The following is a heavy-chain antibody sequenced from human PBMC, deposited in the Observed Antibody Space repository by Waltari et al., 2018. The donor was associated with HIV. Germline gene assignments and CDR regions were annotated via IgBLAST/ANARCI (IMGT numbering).Heavy chain of an antibody. V-gene: IGHV1-18*01. Sequence: QVQLVQSGDEVKEPGASVKVSCQTSGYTFTKFGISWVRQAPGQGLECMGWISTSKGTTNYAPQFRGTMSLTTDTSTTSAYMELRNLTSDDTALYLCARGGEFCRGPSCYRLDPWGQGTQVTVS. CDR2: ISTSKGTT. D-gene: IGHD2-2*01. CDR3: ARGGEFCRGPSCYRLDP. J-gene: IGHJ5*02. CDR1: GYTFTKFG.